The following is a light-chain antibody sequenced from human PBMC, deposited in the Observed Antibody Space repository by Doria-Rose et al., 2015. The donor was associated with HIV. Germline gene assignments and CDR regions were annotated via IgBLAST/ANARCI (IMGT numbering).Light chain of an antibody. CDR1: SSDVGGYNY. J-gene: IGLJ2*01. CDR3: CSYAGSSTFLV. CDR2: DVS. V-gene: IGLV2-23*02. Sequence: VTWSPGQSITISCTGTSSDVGGYNYVSWYQQHPGKAPKLMIYDVSKRPSGVSNRFSGSKSGNTASLTISRLQAEDEADYYCCSYAGSSTFLVFGGGTKLTVL.